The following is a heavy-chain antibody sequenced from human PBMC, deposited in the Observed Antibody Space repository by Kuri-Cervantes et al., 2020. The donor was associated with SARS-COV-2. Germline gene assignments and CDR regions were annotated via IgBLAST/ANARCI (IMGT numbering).Heavy chain of an antibody. CDR3: AKEIRLYYYMDV. CDR1: GFSSSDYA. Sequence: GESLKISCVASGFSSSDYAMSWVLQTPGKGLEWISVISGSAGRTYYADSVKGRFTVSKDNFRNTLYLQMNSLRAEDTAVYYCAKEIRLYYYMDVWGKGTTVTVSS. D-gene: IGHD6-19*01. CDR2: ISGSAGRT. V-gene: IGHV3-23*01. J-gene: IGHJ6*03.